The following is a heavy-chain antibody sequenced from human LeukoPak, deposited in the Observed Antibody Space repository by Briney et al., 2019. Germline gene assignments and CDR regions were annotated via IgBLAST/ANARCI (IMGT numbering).Heavy chain of an antibody. D-gene: IGHD3-10*01. CDR1: GFPLGDYA. Sequence: PGGSLRLSCATSGFPLGDYAFHWVRQVPGKGLEWVCSISRDGGTTFYGESVRSRFTISRDNNKNSLFLYMNSLRSEDSALYFCAKEFSGSYENWGQGALVTVSS. J-gene: IGHJ4*02. CDR3: AKEFSGSYEN. V-gene: IGHV3-43*02. CDR2: ISRDGGTT.